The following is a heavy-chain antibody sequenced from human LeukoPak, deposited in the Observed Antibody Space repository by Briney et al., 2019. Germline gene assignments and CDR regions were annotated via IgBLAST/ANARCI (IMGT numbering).Heavy chain of an antibody. CDR2: IYTSGGT. J-gene: IGHJ4*02. CDR1: GGSISSYY. V-gene: IGHV4-4*07. Sequence: PPETLSLTCTVSGGSISSYYWSWIRQPAGKGLEWIGRIYTSGGTNYNPSLKSRVTISLDESKNQFSLKLSSVTAADTAVYYCARDGPSDFFDYWGQGTLVTVSS. D-gene: IGHD3-3*01. CDR3: ARDGPSDFFDY.